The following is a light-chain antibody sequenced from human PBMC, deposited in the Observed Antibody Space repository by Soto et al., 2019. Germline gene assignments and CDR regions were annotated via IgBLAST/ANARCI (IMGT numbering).Light chain of an antibody. CDR1: GNDVGAYNY. CDR2: EVT. Sequence: QSALTQPRSVSGSPGQSVTISCTGTGNDVGAYNYVSWYQQHPGKAPKLIIYEVTDRPSGVSNRFSGSKSGNTASLTISGLQAEDEAEYYCSSYSTTNILVFGSGTKVTVL. CDR3: SSYSTTNILV. J-gene: IGLJ1*01. V-gene: IGLV2-14*01.